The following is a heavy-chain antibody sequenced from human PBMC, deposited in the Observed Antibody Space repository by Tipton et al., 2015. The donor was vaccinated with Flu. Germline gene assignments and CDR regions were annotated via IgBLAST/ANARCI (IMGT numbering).Heavy chain of an antibody. CDR3: ARAHGSGSYYKIPWFDP. J-gene: IGHJ5*02. Sequence: TLSLTCTVSGGSISSGNYYWSWIRQPAGKGLEWIGRIYTSGSTNYNPSLKSRVTILVDTSKNQFSLKLSSVTAADTAVYYCARAHGSGSYYKIPWFDPWGQGTLVTVSS. V-gene: IGHV4-61*02. D-gene: IGHD3-10*01. CDR2: IYTSGST. CDR1: GGSISSGNYY.